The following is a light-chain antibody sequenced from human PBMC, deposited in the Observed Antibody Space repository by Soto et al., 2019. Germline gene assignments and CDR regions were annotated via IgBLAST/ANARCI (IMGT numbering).Light chain of an antibody. Sequence: QSALTQTPSASGSPGQSVTISCTGTSSDVGGYSYVSWYQQHPGKAPKLMIYEVSKRPSGVPDRFSGSKSGNTASLTVSGLQAEDEADYYCSSYAGSNHFLYVFGTGTKLTVL. CDR1: SSDVGGYSY. J-gene: IGLJ1*01. CDR3: SSYAGSNHFLYV. V-gene: IGLV2-8*01. CDR2: EVS.